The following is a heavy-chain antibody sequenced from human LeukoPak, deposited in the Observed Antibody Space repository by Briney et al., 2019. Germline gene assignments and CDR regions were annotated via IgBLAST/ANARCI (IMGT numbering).Heavy chain of an antibody. CDR3: ARADIVVVVAATAGVFPFDY. J-gene: IGHJ4*02. CDR1: GYTFTSYG. D-gene: IGHD2-15*01. Sequence: GASVKVSCKASGYTFTSYGISWVRQAPGQGLEWMGWISAYNGNTNYAQKLQGRVTMTTDTSTSTAYMELRSLRSDDTAVYYCARADIVVVVAATAGVFPFDYWGQGTLVTVSS. CDR2: ISAYNGNT. V-gene: IGHV1-18*01.